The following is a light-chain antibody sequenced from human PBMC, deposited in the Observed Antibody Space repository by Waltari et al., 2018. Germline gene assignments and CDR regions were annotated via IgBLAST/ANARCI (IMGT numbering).Light chain of an antibody. CDR1: IYNIGINT. CDR3: GAWDDGVKEWV. J-gene: IGLJ3*02. Sequence: QSVLTQPPSASGTPGRRVTISCSGPIYNIGINTVHWYRQFPGTAPKLLILSTTQRPSGVPDRFSAAKSGTSASLAINGLQAADEADYYCGAWDDGVKEWVFGGGTKLTVL. V-gene: IGLV1-44*01. CDR2: STT.